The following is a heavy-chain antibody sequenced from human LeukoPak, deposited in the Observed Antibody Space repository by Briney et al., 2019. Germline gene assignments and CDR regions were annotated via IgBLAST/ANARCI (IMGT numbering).Heavy chain of an antibody. CDR2: ISASGGST. D-gene: IGHD3-3*01. CDR3: ARGITAFGVPGATYYFDY. V-gene: IGHV3-23*01. J-gene: IGHJ4*02. CDR1: GFTFSSSA. Sequence: GGSLRLSCAASGFTFSSSAMSWVRQVPGKGLEWVSGISASGGSTYYADSVRGRFTVSRDNSKHTMSLQMNTLRAEDTAVYYCARGITAFGVPGATYYFDYWGQGTLVTVSS.